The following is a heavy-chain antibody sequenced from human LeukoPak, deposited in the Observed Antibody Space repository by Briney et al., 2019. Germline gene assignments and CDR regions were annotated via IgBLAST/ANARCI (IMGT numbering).Heavy chain of an antibody. J-gene: IGHJ4*02. CDR2: ISYDGSSK. CDR3: ARGYTSSWFVSYFDY. Sequence: GGSLRLSCAASGFTFSIYTIHWVRQAPGRGLEWVAVISYDGSSKFYADSVKGRFTISRDNSGNTLYLQMNSLRDEDTAVYYCARGYTSSWFVSYFDYWGQGTLVTVSS. CDR1: GFTFSIYT. D-gene: IGHD6-13*01. V-gene: IGHV3-30-3*01.